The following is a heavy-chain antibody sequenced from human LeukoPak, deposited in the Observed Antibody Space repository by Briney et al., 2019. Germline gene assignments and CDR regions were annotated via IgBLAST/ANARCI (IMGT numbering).Heavy chain of an antibody. CDR2: IYYSGSA. CDR1: GGSISSYY. J-gene: IGHJ5*02. Sequence: SETLSLTCTVSGGSISSYYWSWIRQPPGKGLEWIGYIYYSGSANYNPSLKSRVTISVDTSKNQFSLKLSSVTAADTAVYYCAREYSSSSRWFDPWGQGTLVTVSS. D-gene: IGHD6-6*01. V-gene: IGHV4-59*01. CDR3: AREYSSSSRWFDP.